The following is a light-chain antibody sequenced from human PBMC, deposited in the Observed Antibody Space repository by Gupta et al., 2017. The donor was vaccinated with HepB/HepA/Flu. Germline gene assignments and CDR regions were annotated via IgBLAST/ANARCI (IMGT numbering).Light chain of an antibody. J-gene: IGKJ1*01. CDR3: KQNGSSPRT. V-gene: IGKV3-20*01. CDR1: QSVSSTY. CDR2: GAS. Sequence: VLTQSPGTLSLSPGQRATLSCRASQSVSSTYLAWYQQKPGQAPRLLIYGASSRATGVPDRFSGSGSGTDFTLTISRLEPEDVAVYYCKQNGSSPRTFGQGTKVEIK.